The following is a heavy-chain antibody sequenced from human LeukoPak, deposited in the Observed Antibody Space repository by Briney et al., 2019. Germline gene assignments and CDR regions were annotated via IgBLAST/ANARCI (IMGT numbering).Heavy chain of an antibody. Sequence: PETLSLTCTVSGGSISSYYWSWIRQPPGKGLECIGYIYYTGRTNYNPSLKSRVTMSVDTSKNQFSLKLFSVTAADTAVYYCARYLQVAGRWYLDYWGQGTLVTVSS. D-gene: IGHD3-10*01. CDR1: GGSISSYY. CDR3: ARYLQVAGRWYLDY. CDR2: IYYTGRT. V-gene: IGHV4-59*08. J-gene: IGHJ4*02.